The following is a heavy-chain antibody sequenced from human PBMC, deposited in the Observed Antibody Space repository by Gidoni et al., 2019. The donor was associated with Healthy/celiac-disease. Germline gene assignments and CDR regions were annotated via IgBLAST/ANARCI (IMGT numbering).Heavy chain of an antibody. V-gene: IGHV4-59*01. D-gene: IGHD3-22*01. Sequence: QVQLQESGPGLVKPSETLALTCTVSGGSISSYYWSWIRQPPGKGLEWIGYTYYRGSTNYNPSLKSRVTISVDTSKNQFSLKLSSVTAADTAVYYCARGKYDSSGYYPLYFQHWGQGTLVTVSS. CDR1: GGSISSYY. J-gene: IGHJ1*01. CDR2: TYYRGST. CDR3: ARGKYDSSGYYPLYFQH.